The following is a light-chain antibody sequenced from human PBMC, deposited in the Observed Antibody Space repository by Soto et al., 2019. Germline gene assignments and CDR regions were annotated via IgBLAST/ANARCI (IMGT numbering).Light chain of an antibody. J-gene: IGKJ1*01. CDR3: LQDYVYPWT. V-gene: IGKV1-6*01. CDR1: QGIGND. CDR2: EAS. Sequence: AIQVTQSPSSLSASVGDRVTISCRASQGIGNDLGWYQQKPGKAPKLLIYEASTLQTGVASRFSGSGSGTAFTLTISSLLPEDFATYYCLQDYVYPWTLDQGTKVEVK.